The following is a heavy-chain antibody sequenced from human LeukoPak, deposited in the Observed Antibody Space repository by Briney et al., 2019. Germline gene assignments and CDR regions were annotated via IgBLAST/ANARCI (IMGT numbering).Heavy chain of an antibody. V-gene: IGHV3-48*03. CDR1: GFTFSSYE. CDR2: ISSSGSTI. Sequence: QTGGSLRLSCAASGFTFSSYEMNWVRQAPGKGLEWVSYISSSGSTIYYADSVKGRFTISRDNAKNSLYLQMNSLRAEDTAVYYCAGSRGGFGDQGYYWGQGTLVTVSS. D-gene: IGHD3-10*01. CDR3: AGSRGGFGDQGYY. J-gene: IGHJ4*02.